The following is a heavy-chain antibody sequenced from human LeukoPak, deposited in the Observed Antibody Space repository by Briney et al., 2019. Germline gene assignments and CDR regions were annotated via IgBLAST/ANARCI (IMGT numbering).Heavy chain of an antibody. CDR1: GFTFSSYG. J-gene: IGHJ4*02. CDR3: AKVGVRFSSHEPGFDY. D-gene: IGHD3-3*01. CDR2: ISYDGSNK. V-gene: IGHV3-30*18. Sequence: GGSLRVSCSASGFTFSSYGMHWVRQAPGKGLEWVAVISYDGSNKYYADSVKGRFTISRDNSKNTLYLQMNSLRAEDTAVYYCAKVGVRFSSHEPGFDYWGQGTLVTVSS.